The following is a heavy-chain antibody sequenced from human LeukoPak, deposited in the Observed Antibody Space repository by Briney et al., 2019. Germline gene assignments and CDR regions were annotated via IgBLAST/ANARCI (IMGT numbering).Heavy chain of an antibody. CDR2: IYYSGST. J-gene: IGHJ5*02. CDR3: ARDSLPRYCSSTSCYSNWFDP. CDR1: GGSISSGGYY. V-gene: IGHV4-31*03. Sequence: SETLPLTCTVSGGSISSGGYYWSWIRQHPGKGLEWIGYIYYSGSTYYNPSLKSRVTISVDTSKNQFSLKLSSVTAADTAVYYCARDSLPRYCSSTSCYSNWFDPWGQGTLVTVSS. D-gene: IGHD2-2*01.